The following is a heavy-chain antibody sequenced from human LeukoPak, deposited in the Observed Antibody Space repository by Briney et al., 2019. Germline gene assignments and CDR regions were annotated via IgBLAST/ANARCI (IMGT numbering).Heavy chain of an antibody. Sequence: GGSLRLSCAASGFTFSSYKMNWVRQAPGKGLEWVSSISGDSRYIYYADSLKGRFTISRDNAKNSLHLQMNSLRAEDTAVYYCARDPGTVADTYFDYWGPGTLATVSS. CDR2: ISGDSRYI. J-gene: IGHJ4*02. D-gene: IGHD6-19*01. CDR3: ARDPGTVADTYFDY. V-gene: IGHV3-21*01. CDR1: GFTFSSYK.